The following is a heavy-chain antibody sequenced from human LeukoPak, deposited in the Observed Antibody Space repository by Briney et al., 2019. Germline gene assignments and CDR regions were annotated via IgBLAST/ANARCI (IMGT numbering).Heavy chain of an antibody. CDR1: GFTFSNAW. CDR2: IKSKTDGGTT. J-gene: IGHJ6*03. V-gene: IGHV3-15*01. CDR3: TTDLTYYYYYMDV. Sequence: GGSLRLSCAASGFTFSNAWMSWVRQAPGKGLEWVGRIKSKTDGGTTDYAAPVKGRFTISRDDSKNTLYLQMNSLKTEDTALYYCTTDLTYYYYYMDVWGKGTTVTVSS. D-gene: IGHD4/OR15-4a*01.